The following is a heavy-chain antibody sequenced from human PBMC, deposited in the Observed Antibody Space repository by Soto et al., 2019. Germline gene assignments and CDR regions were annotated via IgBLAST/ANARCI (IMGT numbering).Heavy chain of an antibody. J-gene: IGHJ4*02. D-gene: IGHD1-26*01. CDR2: ISGSGGAT. Sequence: GGSLRLSCAASGFTFSSYAMSWVRQAPGKGLEWVSAISGSGGATYYADSVRGRFSISRDNSKNTLYLQMNSLRAEDTAVYYCAKRINASGAFDSWGQGTLVTSPQ. CDR3: AKRINASGAFDS. CDR1: GFTFSSYA. V-gene: IGHV3-23*01.